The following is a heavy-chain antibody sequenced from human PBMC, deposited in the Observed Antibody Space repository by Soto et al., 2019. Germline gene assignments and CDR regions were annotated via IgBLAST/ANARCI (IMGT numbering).Heavy chain of an antibody. CDR1: GFTFSSYA. J-gene: IGHJ5*02. CDR3: ARDWSPGTSENWFDP. V-gene: IGHV3-30-3*01. D-gene: IGHD1-7*01. Sequence: GGSLRLSCAASGFTFSSYAMHWVRQAPGKGLEWVAVISYDGSNKYYADSVKGRFTISRDNSKNTLYLQMNSLRAEDTAVYYCARDWSPGTSENWFDPWGQGTLVTVSS. CDR2: ISYDGSNK.